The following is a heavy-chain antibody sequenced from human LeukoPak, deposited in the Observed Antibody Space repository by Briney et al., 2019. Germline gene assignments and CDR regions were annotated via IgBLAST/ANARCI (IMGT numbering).Heavy chain of an antibody. V-gene: IGHV4-38-2*01. CDR2: IYHSGNT. D-gene: IGHD6-13*01. J-gene: IGHJ4*02. Sequence: SETLSLTCAVPGYSISSGYYWGWVRRPPGKGLEWVANIYHSGNTYYNPSLNNRVTISVDTSMNHFSLKLTSVTAADTAVYYCTTLIAAPGSGAPFDYWGQGILVTVSS. CDR1: GYSISSGYY. CDR3: TTLIAAPGSGAPFDY.